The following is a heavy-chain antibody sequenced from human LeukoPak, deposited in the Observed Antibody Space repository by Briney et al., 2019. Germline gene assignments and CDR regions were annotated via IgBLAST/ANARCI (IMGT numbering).Heavy chain of an antibody. CDR2: IIPIFGTA. CDR3: ARGNTAMARGGYDY. J-gene: IGHJ4*02. CDR1: GGTFSSYA. D-gene: IGHD5-18*01. Sequence: SVKVSCKASGGTFSSYAISWVRQAPGQGLEWMGGIIPIFGTANYAQKFQGRVTITADESTSTAYMELSSLRSEDTAVYYCARGNTAMARGGYDYWGQGTLVTVSS. V-gene: IGHV1-69*13.